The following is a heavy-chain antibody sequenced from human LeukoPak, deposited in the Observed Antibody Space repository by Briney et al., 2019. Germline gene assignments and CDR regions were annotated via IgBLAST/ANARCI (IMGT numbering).Heavy chain of an antibody. CDR1: GFTFSGYW. CDR2: IKQDGSEK. D-gene: IGHD2-2*02. V-gene: IGHV3-7*01. CDR3: ARDRGIVVVPAAIPSWFDP. Sequence: GGSLRLSCAASGFTFSGYWMSWVRQAPGKGLEWVANIKQDGSEKYYVDSVKGRFTISRDNAKNSLYLQMNSLRAEDTAVYYCARDRGIVVVPAAIPSWFDPWGQGTLVTVSS. J-gene: IGHJ5*02.